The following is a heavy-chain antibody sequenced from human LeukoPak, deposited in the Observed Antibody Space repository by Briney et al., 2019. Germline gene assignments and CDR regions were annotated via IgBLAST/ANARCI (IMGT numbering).Heavy chain of an antibody. CDR1: EFTFDDYA. CDR3: AKDHRGGYSVAPFDI. V-gene: IGHV3-9*01. D-gene: IGHD3-22*01. J-gene: IGHJ3*02. CDR2: ISWNSGSI. Sequence: GGSLRLSCAASEFTFDDYAMHWVRQAPGKGLEWVSGISWNSGSIGYADSVKGRFTISRDNAKNSLYLQMNSLRAEDTALYYCAKDHRGGYSVAPFDIWGQGTMVTVSS.